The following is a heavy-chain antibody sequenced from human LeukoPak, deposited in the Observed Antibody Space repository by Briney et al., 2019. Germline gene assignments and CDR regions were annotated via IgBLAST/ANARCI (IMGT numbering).Heavy chain of an antibody. D-gene: IGHD6-13*01. J-gene: IGHJ4*02. CDR1: GASISSYY. V-gene: IGHV4-59*01. Sequence: PSETLSLTCTVSGASISSYYWSWVRQPPGKGLEWIGYIYYSGSTNYNPSLKSRVTISVDTSKNQFSLKLNSVTAADTAVYYCARSRSSSWFLFDYWGQGTLVSVSS. CDR2: IYYSGST. CDR3: ARSRSSSWFLFDY.